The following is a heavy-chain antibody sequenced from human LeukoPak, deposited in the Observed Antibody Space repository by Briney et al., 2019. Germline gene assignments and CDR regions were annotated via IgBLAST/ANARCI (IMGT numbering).Heavy chain of an antibody. CDR1: GYPLADNY. D-gene: IGHD6-19*01. Sequence: GASVKVSCKASGYPLADNYMHWVRQAPGQGLEWMGWINPNSGGTNYAQKFQGRVTMTRDTSISTAYVELSGLRSDNTAVYFCVREEGVAAARFDCWGQGTLVTVSS. J-gene: IGHJ4*02. V-gene: IGHV1-2*02. CDR3: VREEGVAAARFDC. CDR2: INPNSGGT.